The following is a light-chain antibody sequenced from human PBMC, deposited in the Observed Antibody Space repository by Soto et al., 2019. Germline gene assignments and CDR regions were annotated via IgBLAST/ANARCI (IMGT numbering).Light chain of an antibody. V-gene: IGLV3-9*01. J-gene: IGLJ1*01. CDR2: TNS. CDR1: NIGDKN. Sequence: SYELTQPLSVSVALGQTARIACGGNNIGDKNVHWYQQKPGQAPVVVIYTNSNRPSGIPDRFSGSNSGNTATLTISRAQAGDDADYYCQVWASSSAVFGTGTKVTVL. CDR3: QVWASSSAV.